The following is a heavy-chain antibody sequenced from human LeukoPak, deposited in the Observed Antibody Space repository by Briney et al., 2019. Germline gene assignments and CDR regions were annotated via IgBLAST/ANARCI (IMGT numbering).Heavy chain of an antibody. V-gene: IGHV1-2*02. CDR1: GYTFTGYY. Sequence: GASVTVSCTASGYTFTGYYMHWVRQAPGQGLEWMGWINPNSGGTNYAQKFQGRVTMTRDTSISTAYMELSRLRSDDTAVYYCARDPEVRGVRGYYYYYYMDVWGKGTTVTISS. J-gene: IGHJ6*03. D-gene: IGHD3-10*01. CDR3: ARDPEVRGVRGYYYYYYMDV. CDR2: INPNSGGT.